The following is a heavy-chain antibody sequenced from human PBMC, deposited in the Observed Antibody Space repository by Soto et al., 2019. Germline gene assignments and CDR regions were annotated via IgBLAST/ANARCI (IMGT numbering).Heavy chain of an antibody. CDR2: FYDSGST. CDR1: GGSVSSGSFY. V-gene: IGHV4-61*01. CDR3: AAAAPPATNFYYAMDV. D-gene: IGHD5-12*01. Sequence: SETLSLTCTVSGGSVSSGSFYWSWIRRPPGKGLEWIGYFYDSGSTNYNPSLRSRVTMSVDTSKNQFSLKLSSVTAADTAVYYCAAAAPPATNFYYAMDVWGQGTTVTVSS. J-gene: IGHJ6*02.